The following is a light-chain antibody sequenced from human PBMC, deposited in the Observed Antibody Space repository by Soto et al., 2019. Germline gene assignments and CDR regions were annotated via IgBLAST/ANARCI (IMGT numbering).Light chain of an antibody. CDR1: STDVGANNY. CDR3: YPHVDATTGV. CDR2: DVT. V-gene: IGLV2-14*01. J-gene: IGLJ2*01. Sequence: QSVVTQPASVSGSPGQSITISCTGTSTDVGANNYVSWYQQHPGRAPKVMIYDVTNRPSGVSSRFSGSKSGNTASLTISGLQAEDEADYYCYPHVDATTGVFGGGTKVTVL.